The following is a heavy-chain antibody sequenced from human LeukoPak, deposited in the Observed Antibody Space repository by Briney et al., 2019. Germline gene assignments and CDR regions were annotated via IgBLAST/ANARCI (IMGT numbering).Heavy chain of an antibody. CDR3: ARQGGSYWLGGFDP. D-gene: IGHD1-26*01. Sequence: PSETLSLTCSVSGGSISNYYWSWIRQPPGKGLEWIGYIYYSGSTNYNPSFKSRVTISVDTSKNQFSLKMSSVTAADTALYYCARQGGSYWLGGFDPWGQGTLVTVSS. J-gene: IGHJ5*02. CDR1: GGSISNYY. CDR2: IYYSGST. V-gene: IGHV4-59*01.